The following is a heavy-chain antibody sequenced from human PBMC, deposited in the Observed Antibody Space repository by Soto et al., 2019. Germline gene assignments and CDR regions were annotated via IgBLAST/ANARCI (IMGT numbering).Heavy chain of an antibody. Sequence: SETLSLTCTVSGASITFGGYSWSWIRQTPGKGLEWIGYINHLEATFYNPSFESRLTLSIDRAKNQFSLKLHSMSAADRAVYFCARGGGSDSFDYWGQGILVTVSS. CDR2: INHLEAT. V-gene: IGHV4-30-2*01. CDR1: GASITFGGYS. D-gene: IGHD1-26*01. CDR3: ARGGGSDSFDY. J-gene: IGHJ4*02.